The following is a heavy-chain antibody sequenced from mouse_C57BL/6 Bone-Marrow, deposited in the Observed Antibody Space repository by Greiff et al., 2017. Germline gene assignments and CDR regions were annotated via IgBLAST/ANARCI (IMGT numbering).Heavy chain of an antibody. CDR3: ARTLIYYDYGAY. V-gene: IGHV1-82*01. CDR2: IYPGDGDT. Sequence: VQLQQSGPELVKPGASVKISCKASGYAFSSSWMNWVKQRPGKGLEWIGRIYPGDGDTNYNGKFKGKATLTADKSSSTAYMQLSSLTSEDSAVYFCARTLIYYDYGAYWGQGTLVTASA. J-gene: IGHJ3*01. D-gene: IGHD2-4*01. CDR1: GYAFSSSW.